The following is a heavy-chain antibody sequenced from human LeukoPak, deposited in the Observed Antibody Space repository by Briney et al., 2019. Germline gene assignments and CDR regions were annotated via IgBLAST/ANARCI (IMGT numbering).Heavy chain of an antibody. D-gene: IGHD2-2*01. CDR1: GYSISSGYY. V-gene: IGHV4-38-2*01. J-gene: IGHJ4*02. CDR3: ARRYCSSTSCYGYFDY. CDR2: YYHSGSP. Sequence: PSETLSLTCAVSGYSISSGYYWGWIRHPPGKGLEWIGSYYHSGSPYYNPSLKSQVTISVDTSKNQFSLKLSSVTAAATAVYYCARRYCSSTSCYGYFDYSGQGTLVTVSS.